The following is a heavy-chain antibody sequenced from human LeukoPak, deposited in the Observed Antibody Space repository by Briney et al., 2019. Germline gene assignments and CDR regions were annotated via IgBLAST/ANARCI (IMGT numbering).Heavy chain of an antibody. CDR3: ARDHLYSSGWFDY. CDR2: IYTSGST. V-gene: IGHV4-4*07. J-gene: IGHJ4*02. Sequence: SETLSLTCTVSGGSISSYSWSWIRQPARKGLEWIGRIYTSGSTNYNPSLKSRVTMSVDTSKSQFSLKLSSVTAADTAIYYCARDHLYSSGWFDYWGQGTLVTVSS. D-gene: IGHD6-19*01. CDR1: GGSISSYS.